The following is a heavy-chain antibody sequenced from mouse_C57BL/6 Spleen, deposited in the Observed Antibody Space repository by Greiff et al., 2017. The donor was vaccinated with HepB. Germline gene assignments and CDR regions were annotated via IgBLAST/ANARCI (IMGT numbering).Heavy chain of an antibody. CDR2: IDPSDSYT. J-gene: IGHJ1*03. Sequence: VQLQQSGAELVMPGASVKLSCKASGYTFTSYWMHWVKQRPGQGLEWIGEIDPSDSYTNYNQKFKSKSTLTVDKSSSTAYMQLSSLTSEDSAVYYCARRCSNYDFHLYFDVWGTGTTVTVSS. V-gene: IGHV1-69*01. CDR3: ARRCSNYDFHLYFDV. CDR1: GYTFTSYW. D-gene: IGHD2-5*01.